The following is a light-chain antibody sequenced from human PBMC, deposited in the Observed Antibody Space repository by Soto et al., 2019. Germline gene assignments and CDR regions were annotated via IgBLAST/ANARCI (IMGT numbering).Light chain of an antibody. Sequence: QSALTQPASVSGSPGQSITISCTGTSSDVGGYNYVSWYQQHPGKAPKLMIYEVSNRPSGVSNRFSGSKSGNTASLTISGLQAEDEADYYFSSYTSSSTLVVFGGGTMLTVL. CDR2: EVS. J-gene: IGLJ2*01. V-gene: IGLV2-14*01. CDR1: SSDVGGYNY. CDR3: SSYTSSSTLVV.